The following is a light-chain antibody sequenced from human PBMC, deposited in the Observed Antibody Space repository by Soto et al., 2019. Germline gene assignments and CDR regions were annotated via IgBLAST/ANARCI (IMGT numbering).Light chain of an antibody. CDR1: QSVSSSD. J-gene: IGKJ1*01. Sequence: EIVLTQSPGTLSLSPGERATLSCRASQSVSSSDLAWYQHRPGQVPKFLIYGASNRASSIPDRFSGSGSGTDFTLTISELRPEDFAVYYCQHYGSSRTFGQGTKVDIK. CDR2: GAS. CDR3: QHYGSSRT. V-gene: IGKV3-20*01.